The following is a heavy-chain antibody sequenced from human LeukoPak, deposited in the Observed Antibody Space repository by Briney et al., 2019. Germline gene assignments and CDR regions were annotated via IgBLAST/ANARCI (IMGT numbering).Heavy chain of an antibody. V-gene: IGHV3-21*01. CDR2: IESGAV. J-gene: IGHJ3*02. CDR3: ARSLRTTYGAFDI. D-gene: IGHD2-2*01. Sequence: GGSLRLSCAASGFTFSIYSMNWVRQAPGQGLEWVSSIESGAVDADSVKGRFTISRDNAKNLLFLEMNTLRAEDTAVYYCARSLRTTYGAFDIWGQGTMVTVSS. CDR1: GFTFSIYS.